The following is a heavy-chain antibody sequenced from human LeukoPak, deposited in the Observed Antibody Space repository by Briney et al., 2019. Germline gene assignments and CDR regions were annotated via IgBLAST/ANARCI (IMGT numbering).Heavy chain of an antibody. V-gene: IGHV1-2*02. Sequence: ASVKVSCKVSGYTLTELSMHWVRQAPGQGLEWMGWINPNSGGTNYAQKFQGRVTMTRDTSISTAYMELSRLRSDDTAVYYCARDGAVGATYYYYYYMDVWGKGTTVTVSS. CDR3: ARDGAVGATYYYYYYMDV. D-gene: IGHD1-26*01. J-gene: IGHJ6*03. CDR2: INPNSGGT. CDR1: GYTLTELS.